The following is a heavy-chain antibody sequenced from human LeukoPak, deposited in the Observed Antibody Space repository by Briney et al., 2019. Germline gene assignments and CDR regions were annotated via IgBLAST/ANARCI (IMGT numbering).Heavy chain of an antibody. V-gene: IGHV4-30-2*01. CDR1: GGSISSGGYS. CDR3: ARAGHYYDSYWFDP. J-gene: IGHJ5*02. Sequence: SQTLSLTCAVSGGSISSGGYSWSWIRQPPGKGLEWIGYIYHSGSTNYNPSLKSRVTISVDTSKNQFSLKLSSVTAADTAVYYCARAGHYYDSYWFDPWGQGTLVTVSS. D-gene: IGHD3-22*01. CDR2: IYHSGST.